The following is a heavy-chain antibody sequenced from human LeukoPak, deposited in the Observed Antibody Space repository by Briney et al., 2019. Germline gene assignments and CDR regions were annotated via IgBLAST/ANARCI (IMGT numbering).Heavy chain of an antibody. J-gene: IGHJ4*02. CDR3: ARDNSNLDY. D-gene: IGHD5-18*01. CDR2: IRSSGSTI. Sequence: GGSLRLSCAASGFTFSDYYMSWIRQAPGKGLEWVSYIRSSGSTIYYADSVKGRFTISRDNAKNSLYLQMNRLRADEDTAVYYCARDNSNLDYWGQGTLVTVSS. CDR1: GFTFSDYY. V-gene: IGHV3-11*04.